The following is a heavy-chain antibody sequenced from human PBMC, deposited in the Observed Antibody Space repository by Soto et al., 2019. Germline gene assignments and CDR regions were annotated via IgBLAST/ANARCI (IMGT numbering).Heavy chain of an antibody. CDR1: GGSISSGGYY. D-gene: IGHD6-19*01. Sequence: QVQLQESGPGLVKPSQTLSLTCTVSGGSISSGGYYWSWIRQHPGKGLEWIGYIYYSGSTYYNPSLKSRXXIXVXXSKNQFSLKLSSVTAADTAVYYCARGAAVAGTLGYWGQGTLVTVSS. J-gene: IGHJ4*02. V-gene: IGHV4-31*03. CDR2: IYYSGST. CDR3: ARGAAVAGTLGY.